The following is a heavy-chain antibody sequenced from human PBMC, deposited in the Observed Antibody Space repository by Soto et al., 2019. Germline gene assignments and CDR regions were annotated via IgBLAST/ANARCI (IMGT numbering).Heavy chain of an antibody. J-gene: IGHJ3*02. Sequence: EVQLVESGGGLVKPGGSLRLSCAASGFTFSSYSMNWVRQAPGKGLEWVSSISSSSSYIYYADSVKGRFTISRDNAKNSLYLQMNSLRAEDTAVYYCARVLIAVAGTADAFDIWGQGTMVTVSS. CDR1: GFTFSSYS. CDR3: ARVLIAVAGTADAFDI. CDR2: ISSSSSYI. V-gene: IGHV3-21*01. D-gene: IGHD6-19*01.